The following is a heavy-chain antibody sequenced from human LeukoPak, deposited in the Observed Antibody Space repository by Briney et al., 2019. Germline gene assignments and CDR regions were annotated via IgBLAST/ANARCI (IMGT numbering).Heavy chain of an antibody. D-gene: IGHD3-10*01. CDR3: ARALSMVRGAPGPNWFDP. CDR2: INPNSGGT. CDR1: GYTFTGYY. V-gene: IGHV1-2*04. Sequence: GASVKVSCKASGYTFTGYYMHWVRQAPGQGLEWMGWINPNSGGTNYAQKFQGWVTTTRDTSISTAYMELSRLRSDDTAVYYCARALSMVRGAPGPNWFDPWGQGTLVTVSS. J-gene: IGHJ5*02.